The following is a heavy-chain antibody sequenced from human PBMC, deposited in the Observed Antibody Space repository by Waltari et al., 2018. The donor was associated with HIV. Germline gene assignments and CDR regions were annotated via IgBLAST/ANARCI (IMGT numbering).Heavy chain of an antibody. CDR2: IKTRSGGT. CDR1: GYIFTDNF. CDR3: AREGMKYFDL. J-gene: IGHJ2*01. Sequence: QVELVQPEAEVGKPGDSVKVSCEDYGYIFTDNFTHWVRQAPEQGLEWMGWIKTRSGGTKVAQKFQGWVTMNMDMSTTTAYMELRGLTDDDTAIYYCAREGMKYFDLWGRGTLVTVSS. D-gene: IGHD3-10*01. V-gene: IGHV1-2*04.